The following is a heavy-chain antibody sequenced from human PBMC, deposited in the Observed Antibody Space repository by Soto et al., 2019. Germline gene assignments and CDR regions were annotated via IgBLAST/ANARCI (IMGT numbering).Heavy chain of an antibody. J-gene: IGHJ6*03. CDR1: GGSISSSSYY. D-gene: IGHD3-3*01. V-gene: IGHV4-39*01. CDR3: ARLGSPRGGYDFWSGYYSVKVELSYYYYYMDV. CDR2: IYYSGST. Sequence: QLQLQESGPGLVKPSETLSLTCTVSGGSISSSSYYWGWIRQPPGKGLEWIGSIYYSGSTYYNPSLKSRVTISVDTSKNQFPLKLSSVTAADTAVYYCARLGSPRGGYDFWSGYYSVKVELSYYYYYMDVWGKGTTVTVSS.